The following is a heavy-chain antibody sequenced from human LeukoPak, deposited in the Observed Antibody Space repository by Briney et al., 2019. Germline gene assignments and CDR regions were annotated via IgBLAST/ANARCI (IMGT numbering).Heavy chain of an antibody. J-gene: IGHJ4*02. V-gene: IGHV3-23*01. D-gene: IGHD2-8*02. CDR3: TKAPLMSCTGAFCYPFDS. CDR2: TVGSRPDT. Sequence: GGSLRLSCAASGFSFTTYWMSWVRQAPGKGLEWVSATVGSRPDTYHADSVKGRFTVSRDNSRNTLYLQMNNLRIEDSAVYYCTKAPLMSCTGAFCYPFDSWGQGVLVTVSS. CDR1: GFSFTTYW.